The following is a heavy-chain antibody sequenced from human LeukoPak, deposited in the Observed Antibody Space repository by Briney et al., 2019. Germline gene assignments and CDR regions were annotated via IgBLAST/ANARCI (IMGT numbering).Heavy chain of an antibody. V-gene: IGHV3-30*03. D-gene: IGHD1-26*01. CDR3: ARRSGRQRHFDY. J-gene: IGHJ4*02. CDR2: ISYDGSNK. Sequence: PGGSLRLSCAASGFTFSSYGMHWVRQAPGKGLEWVAVISYDGSNKYYADSVKGRFTISRDNSKNTLYLQMNSLRAEDTAVYYCARRSGRQRHFDYWGQGTLVTVSS. CDR1: GFTFSSYG.